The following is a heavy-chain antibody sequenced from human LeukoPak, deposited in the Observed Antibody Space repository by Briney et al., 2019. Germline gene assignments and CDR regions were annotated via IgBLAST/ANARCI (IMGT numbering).Heavy chain of an antibody. CDR3: AKDIVVVTAILSDY. D-gene: IGHD2-21*02. J-gene: IGHJ4*02. V-gene: IGHV3-23*01. Sequence: GGSLRLSCAASGFTFSSYAMSWVRQAPGKGLEWVSAISGSGGSTYYADSVKGRFTISRDNSKNTLYLQMNSLRAGDTAVYYCAKDIVVVTAILSDYWGQGTLVTVSS. CDR2: ISGSGGST. CDR1: GFTFSSYA.